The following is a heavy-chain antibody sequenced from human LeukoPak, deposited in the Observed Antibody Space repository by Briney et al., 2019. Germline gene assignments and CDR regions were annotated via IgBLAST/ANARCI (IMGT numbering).Heavy chain of an antibody. CDR3: ARGKTSQNIVTRKTYNWFDP. Sequence: GGSLRLSCSVSGFIFRDFSMSWVRQAPGKGLKWVAKMNEYGSEIFYVDSVKGRFTISRDNGKNSLYLQMKSLRAEDTAVYYCARGKTSQNIVTRKTYNWFDPWGQGTLVTVSS. J-gene: IGHJ5*02. D-gene: IGHD2/OR15-2a*01. CDR1: GFIFRDFS. CDR2: MNEYGSEI. V-gene: IGHV3-7*01.